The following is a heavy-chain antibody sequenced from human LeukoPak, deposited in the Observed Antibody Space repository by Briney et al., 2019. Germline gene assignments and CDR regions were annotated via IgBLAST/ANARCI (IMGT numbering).Heavy chain of an antibody. D-gene: IGHD3-22*01. J-gene: IGHJ3*02. V-gene: IGHV3-53*01. Sequence: GGSLRLSCAASGFTVSSNYMSWVRQAPGKGLEWVSVIYSGGSTYYADSVKGRFTISRDNSKNTLYLQMNSLRAEDTAVYYCARAPQLDYDSNPSIWGQGTMVTVSS. CDR1: GFTVSSNY. CDR3: ARAPQLDYDSNPSI. CDR2: IYSGGST.